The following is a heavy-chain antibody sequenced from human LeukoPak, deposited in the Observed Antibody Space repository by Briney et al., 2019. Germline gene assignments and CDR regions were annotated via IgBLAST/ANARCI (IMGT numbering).Heavy chain of an antibody. CDR1: GFTFSSYG. V-gene: IGHV3-30*18. CDR2: ISYDGSNK. Sequence: GGSPRLSCAASGFTFSSYGMHWVRQAPGKGLEWVAVISYDGSNKYYADSVKGRFTISRDNSRNTLYLQMNSLRAEDTAVYYCAKDGLRYSSVPRWFDPWGQGTLVTVSS. J-gene: IGHJ5*02. CDR3: AKDGLRYSSVPRWFDP. D-gene: IGHD6-19*01.